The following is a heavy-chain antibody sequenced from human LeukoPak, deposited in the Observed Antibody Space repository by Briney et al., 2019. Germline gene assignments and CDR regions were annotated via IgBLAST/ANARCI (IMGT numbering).Heavy chain of an antibody. CDR1: GFTFSDYY. Sequence: SPGGSLRLSCAASGFTFSDYYMSWVRQAPGKGLEWVSYISSSGSTIYYADSVKGRFTISRDNAKNSLYLQMNSLRAEDTAVYYCARDGARIRYSGYVPLVDVWGQGTTVTVSS. CDR3: ARDGARIRYSGYVPLVDV. D-gene: IGHD5-12*01. CDR2: ISSSGSTI. V-gene: IGHV3-11*01. J-gene: IGHJ6*02.